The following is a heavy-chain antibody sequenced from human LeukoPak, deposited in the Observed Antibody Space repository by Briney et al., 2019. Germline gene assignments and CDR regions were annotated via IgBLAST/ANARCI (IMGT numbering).Heavy chain of an antibody. CDR1: GFTFSSYW. J-gene: IGHJ4*02. CDR3: AREGARRAFGN. V-gene: IGHV3-7*04. D-gene: IGHD1-26*01. CDR2: IKQDGSEK. Sequence: GGSLRLSCAASGFTFSSYWMSWVRQAPGKGLEWVANIKQDGSEKYYVDSVKGRFTISRDNGKNSLYLQMNSLRAEDTAVYYCAREGARRAFGNWGQETPVTVSS.